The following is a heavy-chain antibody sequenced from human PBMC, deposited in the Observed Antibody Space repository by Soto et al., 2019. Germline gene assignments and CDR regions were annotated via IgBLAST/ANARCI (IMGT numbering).Heavy chain of an antibody. V-gene: IGHV3-48*02. CDR3: ARDTPPGSGYNFWFSY. CDR2: ISSSSSPI. CDR1: GFTFSSYS. J-gene: IGHJ4*02. Sequence: GGSLRLSCAASGFTFSSYSMNWVRQAPGKGLEWVSYISSSSSPIYYADSVKGRFTISRDNAKNSLYLQMNSLRDEDTAVYYCARDTPPGSGYNFWFSYWGQGTLVTVSS. D-gene: IGHD5-12*01.